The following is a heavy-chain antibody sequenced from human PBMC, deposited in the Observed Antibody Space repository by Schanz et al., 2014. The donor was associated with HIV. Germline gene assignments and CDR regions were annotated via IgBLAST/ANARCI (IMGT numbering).Heavy chain of an antibody. J-gene: IGHJ3*02. CDR3: ARDLVDSSTWYDAFDI. Sequence: QVQLVQSGAEMKKPGASVKVSCKTSGYTFTGYFMHWVRQAPGQGLEWMGWINPNSGGTNYAQKFQGRVTMSMDTSISTAYMEVRSLRSDDTALYFCARDLVDSSTWYDAFDIWGQGTKVTVSS. V-gene: IGHV1-2*02. CDR1: GYTFTGYF. CDR2: INPNSGGT. D-gene: IGHD6-13*01.